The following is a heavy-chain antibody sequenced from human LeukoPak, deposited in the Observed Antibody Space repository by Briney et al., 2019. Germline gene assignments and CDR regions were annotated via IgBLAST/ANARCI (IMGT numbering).Heavy chain of an antibody. J-gene: IGHJ6*03. D-gene: IGHD3-10*01. V-gene: IGHV3-7*01. CDR3: ARARGTMVRTNYYYYYYMDV. CDR1: EFTFSTYW. CDR2: IKQDGSEK. Sequence: GGSLRLSCAASEFTFSTYWMTWVRQAPGKGLEWVANIKQDGSEKYYVDSVKGRFTISRDNAKNSLYLQMNSLRAEDTAVYYCARARGTMVRTNYYYYYYMDVWGKGTTVTISS.